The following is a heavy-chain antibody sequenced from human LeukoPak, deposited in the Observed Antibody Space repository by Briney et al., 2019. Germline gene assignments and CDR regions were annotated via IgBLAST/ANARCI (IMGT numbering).Heavy chain of an antibody. V-gene: IGHV3-48*04. D-gene: IGHD1-26*01. J-gene: IGHJ4*02. Sequence: PGGSLRLSCAASGFTFSSYAMSWVRQAPGKGLEWVSYISSSGSTIYYADSVKGRFTISRDNAKNSLYLQMNSLRAEDTAVYYCARPNGGSKSPSYWGQGTLVTVSS. CDR2: ISSSGSTI. CDR3: ARPNGGSKSPSY. CDR1: GFTFSSYA.